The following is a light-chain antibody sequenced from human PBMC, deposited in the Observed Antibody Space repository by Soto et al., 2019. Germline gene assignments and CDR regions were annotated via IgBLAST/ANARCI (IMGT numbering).Light chain of an antibody. CDR2: DAS. V-gene: IGKV3-11*01. J-gene: IGKJ4*01. Sequence: ETVLTQCPASLSLSPGERATLSCRASQSVGTYLAWYQQKPGQAPRLLIYDASNRATGIPARFTGSGSGTDFTLTISSLEPEDFVVYYCQQRSDWPLSFGGGTKVDIK. CDR3: QQRSDWPLS. CDR1: QSVGTY.